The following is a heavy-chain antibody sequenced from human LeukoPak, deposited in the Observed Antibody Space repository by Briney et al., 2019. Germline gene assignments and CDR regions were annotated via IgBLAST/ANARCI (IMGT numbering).Heavy chain of an antibody. V-gene: IGHV3-15*01. D-gene: IGHD2-2*01. CDR3: TTDSEDHQLLAPEGLGDSPSDP. Sequence: PGGSLRLSCAASGFTFSNAWMSWVRQAPGKGLEWVGRIKSKTDGGATDYAAPVKGRFTISRDDSKNTLYLQMTSLKTEDTAVYYCTTDSEDHQLLAPEGLGDSPSDPWGQGTLVTVSS. CDR1: GFTFSNAW. CDR2: IKSKTDGGAT. J-gene: IGHJ5*02.